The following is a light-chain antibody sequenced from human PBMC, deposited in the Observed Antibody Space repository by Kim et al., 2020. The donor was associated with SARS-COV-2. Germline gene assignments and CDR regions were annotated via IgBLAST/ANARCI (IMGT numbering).Light chain of an antibody. Sequence: GQSSTISCTGTRTDVVSFTYVSWYQQHPGNAPKLSIYEVTKRPSGVSSRFSGSKSGNTASLTIAGIQDEDESDYFCSSYTTISTYVFGTGTKVTVL. J-gene: IGLJ1*01. CDR2: EVT. V-gene: IGLV2-14*01. CDR1: RTDVVSFTY. CDR3: SSYTTISTYV.